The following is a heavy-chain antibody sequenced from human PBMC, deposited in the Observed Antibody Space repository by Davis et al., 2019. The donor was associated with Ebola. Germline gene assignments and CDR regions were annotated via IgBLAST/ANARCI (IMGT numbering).Heavy chain of an antibody. Sequence: SETLSLTCAISGGSISSGGYSWSWIRQPPGKGLEWIGYIYHSGSTYYNPSLKSRVTISVDRSKNQFSLKLSSVTAADTAVYYCDRLRFLEWPPPTYYYYGMDVWGQGTTVTVSS. CDR1: GGSISSGGYS. J-gene: IGHJ6*02. V-gene: IGHV4-30-2*01. CDR2: IYHSGST. CDR3: DRLRFLEWPPPTYYYYGMDV. D-gene: IGHD3-3*01.